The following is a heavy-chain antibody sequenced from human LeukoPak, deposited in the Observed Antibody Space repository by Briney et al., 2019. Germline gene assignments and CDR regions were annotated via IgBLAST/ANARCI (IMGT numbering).Heavy chain of an antibody. CDR1: GFTVSSNY. D-gene: IGHD3-10*01. V-gene: IGHV3-66*01. J-gene: IGHJ4*02. Sequence: GGSLRLSCAASGFTVSSNYMSWVRQAPGKGLEWVSVIYSGGSTYYADSVKGRFTISRDNSKNTLYLQMNSPRAEDTAVYYCARVVFGYGSGSYRDYWGQGTLVTVSS. CDR3: ARVVFGYGSGSYRDY. CDR2: IYSGGST.